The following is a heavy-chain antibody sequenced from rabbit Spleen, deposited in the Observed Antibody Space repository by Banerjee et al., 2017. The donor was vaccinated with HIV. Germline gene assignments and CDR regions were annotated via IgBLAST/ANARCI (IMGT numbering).Heavy chain of an antibody. CDR3: ARYYIFYGMDL. D-gene: IGHD4-1*01. CDR1: GFDFTTYS. CDR2: IYTGRGGT. Sequence: QLKETGGGLVQPGESLTLSCKTSGFDFTTYSMSWVRQAPGKGLEWIGAIYTGRGGTDYANWVNGRFTISSDNAQYTVHLQMNSLTAADTATYFCARYYIFYGMDLWGQGTLVTVS. J-gene: IGHJ6*01. V-gene: IGHV1S7*01.